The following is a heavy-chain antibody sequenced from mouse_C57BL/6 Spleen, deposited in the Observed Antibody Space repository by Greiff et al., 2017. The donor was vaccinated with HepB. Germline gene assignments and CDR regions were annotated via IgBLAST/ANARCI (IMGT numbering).Heavy chain of an antibody. CDR1: GYAFSSSW. J-gene: IGHJ3*01. Sequence: QVQLQQSGPELVKPGASVKISCKASGYAFSSSWMNWVKQRPGKGLEWIGRIYPGDGDTNYNGKFKGKATLTADKSSSTAYMQLSSLTSEDSAVYFCARSRSNYVGWFAYWGQGTLVTVSA. CDR2: IYPGDGDT. V-gene: IGHV1-82*01. CDR3: ARSRSNYVGWFAY. D-gene: IGHD2-5*01.